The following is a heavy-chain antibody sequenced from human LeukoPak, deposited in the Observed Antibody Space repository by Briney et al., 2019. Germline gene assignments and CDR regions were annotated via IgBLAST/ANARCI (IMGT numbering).Heavy chain of an antibody. Sequence: GGSLRLSCAASGFTFSSYAMSWVRQAPGKGLEWVSAISGGGGSTYYADSVKGRFTISRDNSKNTLYLQMNNLRTEDTAVYYCAKEGSRIVGATPFDYWGQGTLVTVSS. CDR1: GFTFSSYA. J-gene: IGHJ4*02. V-gene: IGHV3-23*01. D-gene: IGHD1-26*01. CDR3: AKEGSRIVGATPFDY. CDR2: ISGGGGST.